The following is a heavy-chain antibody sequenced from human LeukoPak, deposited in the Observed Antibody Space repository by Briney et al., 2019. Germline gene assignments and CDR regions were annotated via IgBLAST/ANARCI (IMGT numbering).Heavy chain of an antibody. D-gene: IGHD6-19*01. CDR1: GFTFSSYG. CDR3: ARDGMYSSGWYQLNY. V-gene: IGHV3-33*01. CDR2: IWYDGSNK. Sequence: GGSPRLSCAASGFTFSSYGMHWVRQAPGKGLEWVALIWYDGSNKYYADSVKGRFTISRDSSKNTLYLQMNSLRAEDTAVYFCARDGMYSSGWYQLNYWGQGTLVTVSS. J-gene: IGHJ4*02.